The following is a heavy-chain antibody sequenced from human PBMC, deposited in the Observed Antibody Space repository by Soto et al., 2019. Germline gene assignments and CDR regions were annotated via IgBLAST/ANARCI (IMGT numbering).Heavy chain of an antibody. Sequence: ASVKVSCKASGYTFTSYGISWVRQAPGQGLEWMGWISAYNGNTNYAQKLQGRVTMTTDTSTSTAYMELRSLRSDDTAVYYCARVDYCSGGGCYFNWFDPWGQGTLVTVSS. V-gene: IGHV1-18*04. CDR3: ARVDYCSGGGCYFNWFDP. J-gene: IGHJ5*02. CDR1: GYTFTSYG. CDR2: ISAYNGNT. D-gene: IGHD2-15*01.